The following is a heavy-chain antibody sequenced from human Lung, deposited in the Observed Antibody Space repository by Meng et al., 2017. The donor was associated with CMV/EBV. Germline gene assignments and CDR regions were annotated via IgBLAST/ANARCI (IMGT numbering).Heavy chain of an antibody. CDR2: ISSSGSTI. Sequence: GESXKISCAASGFTFSSYEMNWVRQAPGKGLEWVSYISSSGSTIHYADSVKGRFTISRDNAKESLYLQMNSLRAEDTAIYYCARDTGWDLHPYYFDYWGPG. CDR1: GFTFSSYE. V-gene: IGHV3-48*03. J-gene: IGHJ4*02. CDR3: ARDTGWDLHPYYFDY. D-gene: IGHD3-16*01.